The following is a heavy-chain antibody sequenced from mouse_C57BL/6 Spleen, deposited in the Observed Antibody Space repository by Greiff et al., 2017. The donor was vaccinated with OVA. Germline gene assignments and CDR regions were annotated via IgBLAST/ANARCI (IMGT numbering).Heavy chain of an antibody. J-gene: IGHJ4*01. Sequence: EVQLQESGPELVKPGASVKISCKASGYSFTDYNMNWVKQSNGKSLEWIGVINPNYGTTSYNQKFKGKATLTVDQSSSTAYMQLNSLTSEDSAVYYCARLDYYGSNYAMDYWGQGTSVTVSS. D-gene: IGHD1-1*01. CDR1: GYSFTDYN. V-gene: IGHV1-39*01. CDR2: INPNYGTT. CDR3: ARLDYYGSNYAMDY.